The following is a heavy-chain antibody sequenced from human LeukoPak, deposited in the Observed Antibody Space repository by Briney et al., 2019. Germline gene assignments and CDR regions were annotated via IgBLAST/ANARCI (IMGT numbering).Heavy chain of an antibody. D-gene: IGHD5-24*01. CDR1: GGSISSYY. CDR2: IYTSGST. V-gene: IGHV4-4*07. J-gene: IGHJ4*02. CDR3: AREPSARGSQRWLLFGY. Sequence: SETLSLTCTVSGGSISSYYWSWIRQPAGKGLEWIGRIYTSGSTNYNPSLKSRVTMSVDTSKNQFSLKLSSVTAADTAVYYCAREPSARGSQRWLLFGYWCQGTLVTVSS.